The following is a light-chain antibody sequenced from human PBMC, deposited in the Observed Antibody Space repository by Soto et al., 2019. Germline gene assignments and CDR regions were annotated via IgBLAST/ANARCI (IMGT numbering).Light chain of an antibody. CDR1: QSVSSY. CDR2: DAS. V-gene: IGKV3-11*01. Sequence: EIVLTQSPATLSLSPGERATLSCRASQSVSSYLAWYQQKPGQAPRLLIYDASNRATGIPDRFSGSGSGTDFTLTISSLEPEDFAVYYCQQRSNWPCTFGQGTKVEIK. CDR3: QQRSNWPCT. J-gene: IGKJ1*01.